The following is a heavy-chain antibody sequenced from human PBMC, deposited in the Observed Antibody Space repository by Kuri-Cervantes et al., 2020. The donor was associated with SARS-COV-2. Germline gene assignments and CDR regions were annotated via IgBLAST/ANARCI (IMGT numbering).Heavy chain of an antibody. Sequence: GESLKISCAASGFTFSSYSMNWVRQAPGKGLEWVSSISSSSSYIYYADSVKGRFTISRDNAKNSLYLQMNSLRAEDTAVYYCARDLHHSSTSCYSPWFDPWGQGTLVTVSS. CDR3: ARDLHHSSTSCYSPWFDP. D-gene: IGHD2-2*01. CDR1: GFTFSSYS. V-gene: IGHV3-21*01. CDR2: ISSSSSYI. J-gene: IGHJ5*02.